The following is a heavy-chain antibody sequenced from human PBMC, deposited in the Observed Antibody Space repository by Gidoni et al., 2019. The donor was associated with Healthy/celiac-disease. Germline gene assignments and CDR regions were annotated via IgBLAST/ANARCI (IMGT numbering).Heavy chain of an antibody. J-gene: IGHJ4*02. CDR3: TTGWEGYYDSSGYYYFDS. D-gene: IGHD3-22*01. Sequence: PEKRLEWVGRSKSKTDGGTTDYAAPVKGRFTISRDDSKNTLYLQMNSLRTEDTAVYYCTTGWEGYYDSSGYYYFDSWGQGTLVTVSS. CDR2: SKSKTDGGTT. V-gene: IGHV3-15*01.